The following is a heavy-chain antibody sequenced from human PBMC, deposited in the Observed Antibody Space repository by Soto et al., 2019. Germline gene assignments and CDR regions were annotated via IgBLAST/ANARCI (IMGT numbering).Heavy chain of an antibody. CDR2: IYPGDSDT. CDR1: GYSFTSYW. V-gene: IGHV5-51*01. D-gene: IGHD2-2*01. CDR3: ARQRGYCSSTSCMYGMDV. J-gene: IGHJ6*02. Sequence: PGESLKISCKGSGYSFTSYWIGWVRQMPGKGLEWMGTIYPGDSDTRYSPSFQGQVTISADKSISTAYLQWSSLKASDTAMYYCARQRGYCSSTSCMYGMDVWGQGTTVTVSS.